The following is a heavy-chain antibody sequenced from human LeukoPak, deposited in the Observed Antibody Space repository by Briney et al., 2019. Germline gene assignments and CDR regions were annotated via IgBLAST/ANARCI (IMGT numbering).Heavy chain of an antibody. V-gene: IGHV3-74*01. Sequence: GGSRRLSCAASGLAFSAYKMHGVRQAPRKGLVWVSRISTDGYTTDYADFVQGRFTASRDNTKNTWSLEMNSLRAEDTAVYYCVVGGSPGYWGQGTLVTVSS. J-gene: IGHJ4*02. CDR3: VVGGSPGY. D-gene: IGHD2-15*01. CDR2: ISTDGYTT. CDR1: GLAFSAYK.